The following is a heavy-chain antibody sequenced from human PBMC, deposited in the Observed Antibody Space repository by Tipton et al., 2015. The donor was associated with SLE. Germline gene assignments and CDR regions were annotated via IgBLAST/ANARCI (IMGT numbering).Heavy chain of an antibody. CDR1: GGSFIGYY. V-gene: IGHV4-34*01. D-gene: IGHD2-8*01. J-gene: IGHJ2*01. CDR3: ARGSNGNFDL. Sequence: TLSLTCAVYGGSFIGYYWSWIRQPPGKGLEWIGEINHSGSTNYNPSLKRRVTTSVDTSKNQFSLKLSSVTAADTAVYYCARGSNGNFDLWGRGTLVTVSS. CDR2: INHSGST.